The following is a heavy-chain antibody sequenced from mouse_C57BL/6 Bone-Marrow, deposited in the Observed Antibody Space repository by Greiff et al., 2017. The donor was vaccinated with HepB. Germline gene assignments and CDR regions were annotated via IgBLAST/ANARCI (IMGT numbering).Heavy chain of an antibody. V-gene: IGHV1-54*01. Sequence: QVQLQQSGAELVRPGTSVKVSCKASGYAFTNYLIEWVKQRPGQGLEWIGVINPGSGGTNYNEKFKGKATLTADKSSSTAYMQLSSLTSEDSAVYYCARPTMITTPYYYAMDYWGQGTSVTVSS. CDR1: GYAFTNYL. D-gene: IGHD2-4*01. J-gene: IGHJ4*01. CDR2: INPGSGGT. CDR3: ARPTMITTPYYYAMDY.